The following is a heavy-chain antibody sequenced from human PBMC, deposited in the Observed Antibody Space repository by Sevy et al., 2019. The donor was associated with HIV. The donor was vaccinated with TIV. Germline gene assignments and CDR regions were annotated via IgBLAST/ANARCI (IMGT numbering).Heavy chain of an antibody. Sequence: SETLSLTCTVSGGSINSYSWNWIRQSPGKGLEWIGYIYYSGATNYNPSLRSRVTISVDTSKNQFSLKLSSVTAADTVVYFCARERGSVTTSTAFDVWGQGTPVTVSS. J-gene: IGHJ3*01. CDR1: GGSINSYS. V-gene: IGHV4-59*01. CDR3: ARERGSVTTSTAFDV. D-gene: IGHD3-10*01. CDR2: IYYSGAT.